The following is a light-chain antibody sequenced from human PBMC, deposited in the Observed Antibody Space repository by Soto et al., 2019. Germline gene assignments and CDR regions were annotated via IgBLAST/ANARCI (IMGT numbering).Light chain of an antibody. Sequence: QSALTQPASVSGSPGQSITISCTGTSNDVGGYKYVSWYQQHPGKAPKLMIYEVSNRPSGVSNRFSGSKSGNTAPLTISGLQAEDAADYCCSSYTGSSTYVFGNGTKVTVL. CDR3: SSYTGSSTYV. CDR1: SNDVGGYKY. CDR2: EVS. V-gene: IGLV2-14*01. J-gene: IGLJ1*01.